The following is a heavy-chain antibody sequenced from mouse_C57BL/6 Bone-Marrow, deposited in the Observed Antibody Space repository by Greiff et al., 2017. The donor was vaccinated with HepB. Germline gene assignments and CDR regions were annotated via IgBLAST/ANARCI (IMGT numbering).Heavy chain of an antibody. CDR1: GYTFTDYY. Sequence: EVQLQQSGPELVKPGASVKISCKASGYTFTDYYMNWVKQSHGKSLEWIGDINPNNGGTSYNQKFKGKATLTVDKSSSTAYMELRSLTSEDSAVYYCARPDSSGLAWFAYWGQGTLVTVSA. CDR2: INPNNGGT. D-gene: IGHD3-2*02. CDR3: ARPDSSGLAWFAY. J-gene: IGHJ3*01. V-gene: IGHV1-26*01.